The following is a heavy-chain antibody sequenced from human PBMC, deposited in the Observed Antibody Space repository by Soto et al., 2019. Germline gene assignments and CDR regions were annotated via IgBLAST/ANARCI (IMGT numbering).Heavy chain of an antibody. D-gene: IGHD2-2*01. CDR3: ASEGVLVPAAMNYYYYGMDV. CDR1: GFTFSSYG. V-gene: IGHV3-21*01. Sequence: GSLRLSCAASGFTFSSYGMNWVRQAPGKGLEWVSSISSSSSYIYYADSVKGRFTISRDNAKNSLYLQMNSLRAEDTAVYYCASEGVLVPAAMNYYYYGMDVWGQGTTVTVSS. J-gene: IGHJ6*02. CDR2: ISSSSSYI.